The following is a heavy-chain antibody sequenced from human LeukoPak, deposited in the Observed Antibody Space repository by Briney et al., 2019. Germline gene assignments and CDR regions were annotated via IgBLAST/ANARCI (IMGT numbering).Heavy chain of an antibody. V-gene: IGHV3-23*01. CDR2: ISGSGGNT. J-gene: IGHJ4*02. CDR1: GFTFSSYA. CDR3: AKGSHGYSSPSGDY. Sequence: GGSLRLSCAASGFTFSSYAMNWVRQAPGKGLEWVSVISGSGGNTYYADSVKGRFTISRDNSKNTLYLQMNSLRVDDTAVYSCAKGSHGYSSPSGDYWGEGPLVSVFS. D-gene: IGHD6-6*01.